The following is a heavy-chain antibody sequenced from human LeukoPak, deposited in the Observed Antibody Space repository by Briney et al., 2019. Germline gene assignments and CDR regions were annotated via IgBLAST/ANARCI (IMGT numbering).Heavy chain of an antibody. CDR1: GYTLTSYY. J-gene: IGHJ4*02. CDR2: INPSDGST. Sequence: ASVKVSCKASGYTLTSYYMHWVRQALGQGLEWMGIINPSDGSTSYAQKFQGRVTMTRDTSTSTVYMELYSPKSEDTAVYYCARDSLPYYYSSGSHNPADYWGQGTLVTVSS. V-gene: IGHV1-46*01. D-gene: IGHD3-10*01. CDR3: ARDSLPYYYSSGSHNPADY.